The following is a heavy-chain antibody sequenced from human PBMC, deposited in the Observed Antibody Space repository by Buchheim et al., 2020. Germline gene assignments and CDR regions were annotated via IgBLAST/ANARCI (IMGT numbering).Heavy chain of an antibody. V-gene: IGHV3-30-3*01. D-gene: IGHD1-14*01. J-gene: IGHJ4*02. CDR2: ISYDGSNK. Sequence: QVQLVESGGGVVQPGRSLRLSCAASGFTFSSYAMHWVRQAPGKGLEWVAVISYDGSNKYYADSVKGRFTISRDNSKNTLYLQMNSLRAEDTAVYYCASVPRPDVRLDYWGQGTL. CDR1: GFTFSSYA. CDR3: ASVPRPDVRLDY.